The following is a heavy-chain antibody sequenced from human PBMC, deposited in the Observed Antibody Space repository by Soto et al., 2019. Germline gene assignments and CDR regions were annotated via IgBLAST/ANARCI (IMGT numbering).Heavy chain of an antibody. Sequence: EGQLVESGGGFVQPGRSLRLSCAGSGFIFDDFALHWVRQAPGKGLEWVSGISWNSDSIGYADAVKGRFTISRDNAKNSLYLQMNSLRVEDTALYYFTKVGGLDDFWSGPLHFDLWGQGTLVTVSS. J-gene: IGHJ4*02. CDR2: ISWNSDSI. CDR1: GFIFDDFA. V-gene: IGHV3-9*01. D-gene: IGHD3-3*01. CDR3: TKVGGLDDFWSGPLHFDL.